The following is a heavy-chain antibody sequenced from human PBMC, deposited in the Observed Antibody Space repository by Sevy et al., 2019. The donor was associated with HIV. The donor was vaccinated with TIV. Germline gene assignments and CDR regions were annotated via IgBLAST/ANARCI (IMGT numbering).Heavy chain of an antibody. J-gene: IGHJ3*02. CDR1: GFTFSSYA. V-gene: IGHV3-23*01. CDR3: AGGRYDSSGSFDAFDI. D-gene: IGHD3-22*01. Sequence: GGSVRLSCAASGFTFSSYALNWVRQAPGKGLEWVSTIYGSRGVTYYADYVKGRFTISRDNSKNTLYLQMNSLRTEDTAVYFCAGGRYDSSGSFDAFDIWGQGTMVTVSS. CDR2: IYGSRGVT.